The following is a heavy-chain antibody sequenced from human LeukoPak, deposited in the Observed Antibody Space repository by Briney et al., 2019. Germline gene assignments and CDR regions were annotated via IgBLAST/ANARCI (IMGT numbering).Heavy chain of an antibody. J-gene: IGHJ3*02. V-gene: IGHV1-18*01. CDR1: GYTFTNYG. CDR3: ARSGGRFLDYGDAFDI. CDR2: ISTYNGNT. D-gene: IGHD4-17*01. Sequence: ASVKVSCKASGYTFTNYGISWVRQAPGQGLEWMGWISTYNGNTNYPQNLQGRVTMTTDTPTSTAYMELRSLRSDDTAAYYCARSGGRFLDYGDAFDIWGQGTMVTVSS.